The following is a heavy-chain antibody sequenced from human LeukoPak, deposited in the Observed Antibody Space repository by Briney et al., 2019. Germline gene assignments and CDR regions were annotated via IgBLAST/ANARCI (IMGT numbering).Heavy chain of an antibody. D-gene: IGHD3-22*01. CDR2: IWYDGSNK. V-gene: IGHV3-33*01. J-gene: IGHJ5*02. Sequence: GGSLRLSCAASGFTLSSYGMHWVRQAPGKGLEWVAVIWYDGSNKYYADSVKGRFTISRDNSKNTLYLQMNSLRAEDTAVYYCASGHGDSSGYLRINWFDPWGQGTLVTVSS. CDR3: ASGHGDSSGYLRINWFDP. CDR1: GFTLSSYG.